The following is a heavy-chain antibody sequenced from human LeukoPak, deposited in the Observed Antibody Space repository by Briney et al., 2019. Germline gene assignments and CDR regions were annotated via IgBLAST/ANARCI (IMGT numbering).Heavy chain of an antibody. V-gene: IGHV3-30*04. CDR1: GYTFTGYY. D-gene: IGHD3-10*01. CDR2: ISSDGTNK. CDR3: ARDRSQEFDP. Sequence: SCKASGYTFTGYYMHWVRQAPGKGLEWVAFISSDGTNKDYADSVKGRFSISRDNSKNTLYLQMNRLRGDDTAVYYCARDRSQEFDPWGQGTLVTVSS. J-gene: IGHJ5*02.